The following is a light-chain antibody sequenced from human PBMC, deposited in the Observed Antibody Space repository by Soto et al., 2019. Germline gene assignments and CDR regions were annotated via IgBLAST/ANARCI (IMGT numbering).Light chain of an antibody. J-gene: IGLJ2*01. CDR3: AALDDSPNGHVV. CDR2: TND. Sequence: QSVLTQPPSASGTPGQRVTIYCSGSSSNIGTNTVNWYQQVPGTAPKLLIYTNDQRPSGVPDRFSGSKSGTSASLAISGLQSEYEADYYCAALDDSPNGHVVFSGGTKLTVL. V-gene: IGLV1-44*01. CDR1: SSNIGTNT.